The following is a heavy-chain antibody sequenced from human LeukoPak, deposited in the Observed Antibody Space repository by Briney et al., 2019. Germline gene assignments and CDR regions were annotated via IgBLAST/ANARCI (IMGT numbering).Heavy chain of an antibody. D-gene: IGHD3-10*01. J-gene: IGHJ4*02. CDR2: IYYSGST. CDR1: GGSISSYY. V-gene: IGHV4-59*01. CDR3: ARVRGDGLPDY. Sequence: SETLSLTCTVSGGSISSYYWSWIRQPPGKGLEWIGYIYYSGSTNYNPSLKSRVTISVDTSKNQFSPKLSSVTAADTAVYYCARVRGDGLPDYWGRGTLVTVSS.